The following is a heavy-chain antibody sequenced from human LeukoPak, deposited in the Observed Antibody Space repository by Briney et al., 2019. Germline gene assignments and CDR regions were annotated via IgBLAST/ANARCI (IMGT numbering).Heavy chain of an antibody. CDR2: VWFDGSKK. CDR3: ARGYGNSGYYYFDY. D-gene: IGHD2/OR15-2a*01. V-gene: IGHV3-33*01. J-gene: IGHJ4*02. CDR1: GFTFSSYG. Sequence: PGRSLRLSCAASGFTFSSYGMHWVRQAPGKGLEWVAGVWFDGSKKSYADSVKGRFTISRDSSKNTLSLQMNSLRSEDTAVSYCARGYGNSGYYYFDYWGQGTLLTVSS.